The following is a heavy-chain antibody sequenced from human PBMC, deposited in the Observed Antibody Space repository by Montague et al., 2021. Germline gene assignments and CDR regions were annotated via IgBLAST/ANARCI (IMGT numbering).Heavy chain of an antibody. J-gene: IGHJ5*02. Sequence: SLRLSCAASGFVFRLSWMNWVRQTPGEGLERVGRIKGKSDGGTTHYAAPVEGRFTISRDDSTNTLFLQMNSLKIEDTAVYFCTTDLGDYYDSSGYYFDNWGRGTLVTVSS. CDR1: GFVFRLSW. D-gene: IGHD3-22*01. CDR2: IKGKSDGGTT. CDR3: TTDLGDYYDSSGYYFDN. V-gene: IGHV3-15*01.